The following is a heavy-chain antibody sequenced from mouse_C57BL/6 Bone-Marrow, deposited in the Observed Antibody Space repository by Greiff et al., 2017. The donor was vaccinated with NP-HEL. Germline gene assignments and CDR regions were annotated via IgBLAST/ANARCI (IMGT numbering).Heavy chain of an antibody. J-gene: IGHJ3*01. Sequence: ESGPGLVKPSQSLSLTCSVTGYSITSGYYWNWIRQFPGNKLEWMGYISYDGSNNYKPSLKNRISITRDTSKNQFFLKLNSVTTEDTATYYCARDRGYYGLAYWGQGTLVTVSA. CDR1: GYSITSGYY. V-gene: IGHV3-6*01. CDR3: ARDRGYYGLAY. CDR2: ISYDGSN. D-gene: IGHD2-1*01.